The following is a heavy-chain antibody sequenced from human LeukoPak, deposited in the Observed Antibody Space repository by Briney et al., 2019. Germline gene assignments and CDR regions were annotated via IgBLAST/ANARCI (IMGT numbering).Heavy chain of an antibody. Sequence: GRSLRLSCAASGFTFSSYGMHWVRQAPGKGLEWVAVISYDGSNKYYADSVKGRFTISRDNSKNTLYLQMNSLRAEDTAVYYCAKLISGGYFDYWGQGTLVTVSS. CDR2: ISYDGSNK. D-gene: IGHD3-16*01. CDR1: GFTFSSYG. V-gene: IGHV3-30*18. CDR3: AKLISGGYFDY. J-gene: IGHJ4*02.